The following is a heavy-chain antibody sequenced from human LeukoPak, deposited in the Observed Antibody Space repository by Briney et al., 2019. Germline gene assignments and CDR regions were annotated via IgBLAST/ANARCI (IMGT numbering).Heavy chain of an antibody. CDR2: INHSGST. CDR3: ARGGSLTTVTTFDY. D-gene: IGHD4-17*01. V-gene: IGHV4-34*01. CDR1: GGSFSGYY. Sequence: PSETLSLTCAVYGGSFSGYYWSWIRQPPGKGLEWIGEINHSGSTNYNPSLKSRVTISVDTSRNQFSLKLRSVTAADTAVYYCARGGSLTTVTTFDYWGQGILVTVSS. J-gene: IGHJ4*02.